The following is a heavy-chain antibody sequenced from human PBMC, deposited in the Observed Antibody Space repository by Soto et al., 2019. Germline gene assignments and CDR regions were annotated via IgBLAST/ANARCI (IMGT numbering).Heavy chain of an antibody. V-gene: IGHV3-74*01. CDR1: GFSLRFYW. J-gene: IGHJ4*02. CDR2: VVGDGTGT. Sequence: EVQLVESGGGLVQPGGSLRLSCAASGFSLRFYWMHWVRQAPGKGLEWVARVVGDGTGTAYADSVKGRFTISRDNAKNTVYLQMNSLRVEYTSVYYCVRDGLATMPFDYWGQGTLVTVSS. D-gene: IGHD5-12*01. CDR3: VRDGLATMPFDY.